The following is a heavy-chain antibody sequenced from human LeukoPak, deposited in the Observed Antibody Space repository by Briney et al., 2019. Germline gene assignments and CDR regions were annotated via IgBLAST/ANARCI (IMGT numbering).Heavy chain of an antibody. CDR2: IYPGDSDT. CDR1: GYSFTSYW. J-gene: IGHJ4*02. CDR3: ARPGGLDYYGSGSYYNPGFDY. D-gene: IGHD3-10*01. V-gene: IGHV5-51*01. Sequence: GESLKISCKGSGYSFTSYWIAWVRQMPGKGLEWMGSIYPGDSDTRYSPSFQGQVTISADKSISTAYLQWSSLKASDTAIYYCARPGGLDYYGSGSYYNPGFDYWGQGTLVTVSS.